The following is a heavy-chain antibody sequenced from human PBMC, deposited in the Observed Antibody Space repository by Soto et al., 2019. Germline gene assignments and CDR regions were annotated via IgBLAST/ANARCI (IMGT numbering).Heavy chain of an antibody. CDR1: GFTFSSYG. Sequence: QVQLVESGGGVVQPGRCLRLSCAASGFTFSSYGMHWVRQAPGKGLERGAVISYDGSNKYYADSVKSRFTISRDNSKNSLYLQMNSLRAEDTAVYYCAKAGVIQRGYCMDVWGQGTTVTVSS. V-gene: IGHV3-30*18. D-gene: IGHD5-18*01. CDR2: ISYDGSNK. J-gene: IGHJ6*02. CDR3: AKAGVIQRGYCMDV.